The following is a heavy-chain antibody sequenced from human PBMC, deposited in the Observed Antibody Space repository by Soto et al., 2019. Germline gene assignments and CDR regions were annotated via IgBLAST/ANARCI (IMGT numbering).Heavy chain of an antibody. CDR2: MNPNSGNT. CDR3: ARVPELHLGEGN. V-gene: IGHV1-8*01. Sequence: ASVKVSCKASGYTFTSYDINWVRQATGQGLEWMGWMNPNSGNTGYAQKFQGRVTMTRNTSISTAYMELSSLRSEDTAVYYCARVPELHLGEGNWGQGTLVTVSS. J-gene: IGHJ4*02. CDR1: GYTFTSYD. D-gene: IGHD3-16*01.